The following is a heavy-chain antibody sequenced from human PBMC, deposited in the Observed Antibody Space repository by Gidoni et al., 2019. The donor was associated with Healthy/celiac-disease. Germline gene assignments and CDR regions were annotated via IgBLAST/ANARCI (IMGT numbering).Heavy chain of an antibody. D-gene: IGHD1-26*01. CDR3: ARGIQWELRGPYFDY. CDR2: IYSGGST. V-gene: IGHV3-53*01. Sequence: EVQLVESGGGLIQPGGSLRLSCAASGFTVSSNYMSWVRQAPGKGLEWVSVIYSGGSTYYADSVKGRFTISRDNSKNTLYLQMNSLRAEDTAVYYCARGIQWELRGPYFDYWGQGTLVTVSS. CDR1: GFTVSSNY. J-gene: IGHJ4*02.